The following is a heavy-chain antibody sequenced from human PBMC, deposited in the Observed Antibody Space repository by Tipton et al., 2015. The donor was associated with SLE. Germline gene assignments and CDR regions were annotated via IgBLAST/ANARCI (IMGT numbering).Heavy chain of an antibody. V-gene: IGHV3-7*01. Sequence: QLVQSGGGLVQPGRSLRLYCQASGFTFGDYWMSWVRQAPGKGLEWVANIRQEGGETYYVDSVKGRLTISRDNGKNSLYLQMDSLRAEDTALYYCGKDFSWSIDYWGRGTLVTVSS. CDR3: GKDFSWSIDY. CDR1: GFTFGDYW. D-gene: IGHD6-13*01. J-gene: IGHJ4*02. CDR2: IRQEGGET.